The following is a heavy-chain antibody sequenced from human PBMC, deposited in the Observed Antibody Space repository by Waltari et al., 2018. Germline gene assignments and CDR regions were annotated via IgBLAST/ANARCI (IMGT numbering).Heavy chain of an antibody. V-gene: IGHV4-34*01. D-gene: IGHD3-22*01. Sequence: QVQLQQWGAGLLKPSETLSLTCAVDGGSFSGYYWSWLRQPPGKGLEWIGEINHSGSTNYNPSLKSRVTISVDTSKNQFSLKLSSVTAADTAVYYCARGLLGDYYDSSGSPDYWGQGTLVTVSS. CDR2: INHSGST. J-gene: IGHJ4*02. CDR3: ARGLLGDYYDSSGSPDY. CDR1: GGSFSGYY.